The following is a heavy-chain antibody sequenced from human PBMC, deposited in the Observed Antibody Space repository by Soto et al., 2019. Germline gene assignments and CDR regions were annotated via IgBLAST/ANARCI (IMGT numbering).Heavy chain of an antibody. V-gene: IGHV1-3*01. D-gene: IGHD3-9*01. CDR3: ARGSLYYDILTGYYMEGNWFDP. Sequence: GASVKVSCKASGYTFTSYAMHWVRQAPGQRLEWMGWINAGNGNTKYSQKFQGRVTITRDTSASTAYMELSSLRFEDTAVYYCARGSLYYDILTGYYMEGNWFDPWGQGTLVTVSS. J-gene: IGHJ5*02. CDR1: GYTFTSYA. CDR2: INAGNGNT.